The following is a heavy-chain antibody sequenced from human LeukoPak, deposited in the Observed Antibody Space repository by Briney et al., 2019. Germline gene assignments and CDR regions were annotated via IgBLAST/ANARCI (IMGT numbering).Heavy chain of an antibody. D-gene: IGHD2-2*01. CDR1: GFSFSNYS. V-gene: IGHV3-23*01. CDR3: AKDRSSSTSCSNY. Sequence: GGSLRLSCAASGFSFSNYSLTWVGQAPGKGLDWVSGISGSAGSTSYADSVKGRFTISRHNSKNSPYLQMNSLTAEDTAVYYCAKDRSSSTSCSNYWGQGTLVTVSS. CDR2: ISGSAGST. J-gene: IGHJ4*02.